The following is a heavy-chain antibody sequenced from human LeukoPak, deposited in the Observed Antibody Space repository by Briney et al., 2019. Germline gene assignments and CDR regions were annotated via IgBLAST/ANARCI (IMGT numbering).Heavy chain of an antibody. CDR3: ARSWSYNWFDP. CDR2: IYYSGST. D-gene: IGHD6-13*01. Sequence: SETLSLTCTVSGGSISSYYWSWIRQPPGKGLEWSGYIYYSGSTNYNPSLKSRVTISVDTSKNQFSLTLSSVTAADTAVYYCARSWSYNWFDPWGQGTLVTVSS. CDR1: GGSISSYY. V-gene: IGHV4-59*12. J-gene: IGHJ5*02.